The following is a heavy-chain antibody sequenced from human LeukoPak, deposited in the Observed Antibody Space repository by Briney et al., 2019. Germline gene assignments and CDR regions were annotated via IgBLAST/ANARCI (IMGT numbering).Heavy chain of an antibody. Sequence: GGSLRLSCAASGFTFSNYWMNWVRQAPGKGLGWVANIKQDGSEKYYVDSVKGRFTISRDNAKNSLYLQTNSLRVEDTAVYYCARVFSAVTGSPFDYWGQGTLVTVSS. J-gene: IGHJ4*02. D-gene: IGHD3-9*01. V-gene: IGHV3-7*03. CDR2: IKQDGSEK. CDR3: ARVFSAVTGSPFDY. CDR1: GFTFSNYW.